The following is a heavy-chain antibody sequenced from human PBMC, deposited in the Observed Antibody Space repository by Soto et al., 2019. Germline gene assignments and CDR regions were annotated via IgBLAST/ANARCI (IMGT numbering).Heavy chain of an antibody. CDR3: ASRGGGTEVVYYGIDV. D-gene: IGHD1-1*01. V-gene: IGHV1-3*01. CDR2: INGGNGNT. Sequence: ASVKVSCKASGYTFTNYAMHWVRQAPGQRLEWMGWINGGNGNTKYSQKLQGRVTITRDTSASTAYMELSSLRSEDTAVYYCASRGGGTEVVYYGIDVWGQGTTVTVSS. CDR1: GYTFTNYA. J-gene: IGHJ6*02.